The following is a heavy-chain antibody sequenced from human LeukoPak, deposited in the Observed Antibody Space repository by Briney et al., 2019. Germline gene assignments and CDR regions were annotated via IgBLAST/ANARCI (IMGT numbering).Heavy chain of an antibody. J-gene: IGHJ5*02. D-gene: IGHD1-14*01. CDR1: GFTFSDYY. Sequence: GGSLRLSCAASGFTFSDYYMSWIRQAPGKGLEWVSYISSSSSYTNYADSVKGRFTISRDNAKNPLYLQMNSLRAEDTAVYYCAKGSGINHYHWIDPWGQGTLVTVSS. CDR2: ISSSSSYT. V-gene: IGHV3-11*05. CDR3: AKGSGINHYHWIDP.